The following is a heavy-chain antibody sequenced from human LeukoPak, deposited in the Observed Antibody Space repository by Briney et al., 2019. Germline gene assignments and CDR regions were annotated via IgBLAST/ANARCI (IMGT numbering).Heavy chain of an antibody. Sequence: GESLKISCKGSGYSFTSYWIGWVRQMPGKGLEWMGIIYPGDSDTRYSPSFQGQVTISADKSISTAYLQWSSLKASDTAMYYCARGHVDCSGGSCYSSFGAFDIWGQGTMVTVSS. D-gene: IGHD2-15*01. J-gene: IGHJ3*02. V-gene: IGHV5-51*01. CDR1: GYSFTSYW. CDR3: ARGHVDCSGGSCYSSFGAFDI. CDR2: IYPGDSDT.